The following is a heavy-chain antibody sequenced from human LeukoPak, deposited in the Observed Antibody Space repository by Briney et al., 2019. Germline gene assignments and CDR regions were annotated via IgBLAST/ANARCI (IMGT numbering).Heavy chain of an antibody. V-gene: IGHV3-21*01. CDR1: GFTFSSYS. Sequence: PGGSLRLSCAASGFTFSSYSMNWVRQAPGKGLEWVSSISSSSSYIYYADSVKGRFTISRDNAKNSLYLQMNSLRAEDTAVYYCAGDQVGATAMGYWGQGTLVTVSS. CDR2: ISSSSSYI. CDR3: AGDQVGATAMGY. D-gene: IGHD1-26*01. J-gene: IGHJ4*02.